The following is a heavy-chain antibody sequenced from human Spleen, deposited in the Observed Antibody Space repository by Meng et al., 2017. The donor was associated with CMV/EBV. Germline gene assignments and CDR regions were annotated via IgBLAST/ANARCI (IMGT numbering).Heavy chain of an antibody. CDR3: ARDPLVPAAIMYYYYGMDV. CDR2: ISWNSGSI. D-gene: IGHD2-2*01. CDR1: GFTFDDYA. V-gene: IGHV3-9*01. Sequence: SLKISCAASGFTFDDYAMHWVRQAPGKGLEWVSSISWNSGSIGYADSVRGRFTTSRDNAKNSLYLQMNSLGAEDTAVYYCARDPLVPAAIMYYYYGMDVWGQGTTVTVSS. J-gene: IGHJ6*02.